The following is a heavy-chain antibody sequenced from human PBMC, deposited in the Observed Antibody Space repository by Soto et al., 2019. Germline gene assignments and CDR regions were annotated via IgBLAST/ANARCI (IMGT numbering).Heavy chain of an antibody. J-gene: IGHJ6*02. Sequence: PGGSLRLSCAASGFTLSSYGMHWVRQAPGKGLEWVAVIWYDGSNKYYADSVKGRFTISRDNSKNTLYLQMNSLRAEDTAVYYCARDGYSSSSWLLYYGMDVWGQGTTVTVSS. V-gene: IGHV3-33*01. CDR1: GFTLSSYG. CDR2: IWYDGSNK. D-gene: IGHD6-6*01. CDR3: ARDGYSSSSWLLYYGMDV.